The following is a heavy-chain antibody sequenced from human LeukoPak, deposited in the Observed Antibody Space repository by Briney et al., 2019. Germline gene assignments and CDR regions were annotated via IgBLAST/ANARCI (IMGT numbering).Heavy chain of an antibody. D-gene: IGHD3-10*01. CDR2: ISAYNGNT. Sequence: GASVKVSCKASGYTFTSYGISWVRQAPGQGLEWMGWISAYNGNTNYAQKLQGRVTMTTDTSTSTAYMELRSLRSDDTAVYYCARAPHYYGSGTNWFDPWGQGTLVTVSS. CDR1: GYTFTSYG. CDR3: ARAPHYYGSGTNWFDP. J-gene: IGHJ5*02. V-gene: IGHV1-18*01.